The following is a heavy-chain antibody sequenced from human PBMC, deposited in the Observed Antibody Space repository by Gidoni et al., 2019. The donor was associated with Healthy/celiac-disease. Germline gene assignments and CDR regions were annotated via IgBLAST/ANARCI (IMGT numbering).Heavy chain of an antibody. D-gene: IGHD3-10*01. CDR2: ISGSGGST. Sequence: CAASVFSFSIYAMTWVRQAPGKGLEWVSAISGSGGSTYYADSVKGRFTIYRDNSKNTLYLQMNRLRAEDTAVYYCAKDRGAWYFDLWGRGTLVTVSS. V-gene: IGHV3-23*01. CDR3: AKDRGAWYFDL. J-gene: IGHJ2*01. CDR1: VFSFSIYA.